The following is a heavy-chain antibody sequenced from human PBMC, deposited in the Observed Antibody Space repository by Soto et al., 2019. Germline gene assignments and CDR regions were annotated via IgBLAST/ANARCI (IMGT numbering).Heavy chain of an antibody. D-gene: IGHD3-3*01. J-gene: IGHJ4*02. V-gene: IGHV3-15*01. CDR2: IKSKTDGGTT. Sequence: EVQLVESGGGLVKPGGSLRLSCAASGFTFSNAWMSWVRQAPGKGLEWVGRIKSKTDGGTTDYAAPVKGRFTISRDDSKSTLYLQMNSLKTEDTAVYYCTTSRDFWSGYYDYWGQGTLVTVSS. CDR3: TTSRDFWSGYYDY. CDR1: GFTFSNAW.